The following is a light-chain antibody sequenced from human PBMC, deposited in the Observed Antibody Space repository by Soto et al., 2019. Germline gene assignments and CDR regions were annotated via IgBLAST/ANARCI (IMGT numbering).Light chain of an antibody. CDR3: SSYTSSSTPV. CDR1: SSDGGGYNY. V-gene: IGLV2-14*01. J-gene: IGLJ1*01. CDR2: DVS. Sequence: QSALTQPASVSGSPGHSITISCTGTSSDGGGYNYVSWYQQHPRQAPKLMIYDVSNRPSGVSNRFSGSKSGNTASLTISGLQAEDEADYYCSSYTSSSTPVFGTGTKVTVL.